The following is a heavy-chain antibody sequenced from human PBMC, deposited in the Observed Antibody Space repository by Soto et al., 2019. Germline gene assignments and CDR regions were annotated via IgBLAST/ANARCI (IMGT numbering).Heavy chain of an antibody. Sequence: QVQLVESGGGLVKPGGSLRLSCAASGFTFSDYYMTWIRQAPGKGLEYVSHINKRSTYTNHADSVKGRFSIFRDNAKNSLYLQMNSLRAEDTAVYYCATITYYSDSSGYYESWGQGTLVTVSS. D-gene: IGHD3-22*01. CDR2: INKRSTYT. CDR1: GFTFSDYY. CDR3: ATITYYSDSSGYYES. V-gene: IGHV3-11*06. J-gene: IGHJ4*02.